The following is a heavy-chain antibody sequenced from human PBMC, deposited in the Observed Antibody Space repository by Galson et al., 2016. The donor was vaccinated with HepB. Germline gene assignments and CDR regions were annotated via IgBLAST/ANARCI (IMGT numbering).Heavy chain of an antibody. V-gene: IGHV3-48*01. CDR3: AREDRFLEWFGWFDP. Sequence: SLRLSCAASGFTFSDYSMNWVRQAPGKGLEWVSYISSSSGNIHYADSVKGRFTISRDNAKNSLYLQMNSLRAEDTAVYYCAREDRFLEWFGWFDPWGQGTLVTVSS. CDR2: ISSSSGNI. J-gene: IGHJ5*02. CDR1: GFTFSDYS. D-gene: IGHD3-3*01.